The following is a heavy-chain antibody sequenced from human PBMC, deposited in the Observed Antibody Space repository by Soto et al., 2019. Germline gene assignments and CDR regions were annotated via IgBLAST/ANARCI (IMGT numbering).Heavy chain of an antibody. V-gene: IGHV4-59*01. D-gene: IGHD4-17*01. CDR1: GGSISSYY. Sequence: SETLSLTCTVSGGSISSYYWSWIRQPPGKGLEWIGYIYYSGSTNYNPSLKSRVTISVDTSKNQFSLKLSSVTAADTAVYYCARTTVTIFFDYWGQGTLVTVSS. CDR2: IYYSGST. J-gene: IGHJ4*02. CDR3: ARTTVTIFFDY.